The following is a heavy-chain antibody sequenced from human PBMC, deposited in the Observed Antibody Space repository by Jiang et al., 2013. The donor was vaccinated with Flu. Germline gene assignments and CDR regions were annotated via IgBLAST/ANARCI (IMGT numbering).Heavy chain of an antibody. CDR2: IYNSGST. Sequence: PGLVKPSETLSLTCTVSRGFISSDYWSWIRQPPGKGLEWIGYIYNSGSTNYNPSLKSRVTISIGTSKKQFSLKLSSVTAADTAVYYCARGQVGATALFDYWGQGTLVTVSS. D-gene: IGHD1-26*01. CDR3: ARGQVGATALFDY. J-gene: IGHJ4*02. V-gene: IGHV4-59*01. CDR1: RGFISSDY.